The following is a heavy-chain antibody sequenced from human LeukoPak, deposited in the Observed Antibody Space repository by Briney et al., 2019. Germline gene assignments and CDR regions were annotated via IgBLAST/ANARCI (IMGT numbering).Heavy chain of an antibody. V-gene: IGHV3-7*01. J-gene: IGHJ5*01. D-gene: IGHD6-13*01. Sequence: GGSLRLYCAASGFTFSSQWMTWDRQAPGKGLEWVANIHPDGSEKYYVGSVRGRFTISRDNAKNSLYLQMNSLRAEDTAVYYCASVRPSSSWYDFWGQGTLVTVSS. CDR1: GFTFSSQW. CDR3: ASVRPSSSWYDF. CDR2: IHPDGSEK.